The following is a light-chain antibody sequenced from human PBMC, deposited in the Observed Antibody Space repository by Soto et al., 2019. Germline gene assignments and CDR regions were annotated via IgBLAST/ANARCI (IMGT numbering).Light chain of an antibody. CDR3: CSYTAGSTFDVV. Sequence: QSALTQPASVSGSPGQSITISCTGASSDVGSYNLVSWYQHHPGKGPKLIIYEGNKRPSGVSDRFSGSKSGDTASLTISGLQSDDEADYYCCSYTAGSTFDVVFGGGTKLTVL. J-gene: IGLJ2*01. V-gene: IGLV2-23*01. CDR1: SSDVGSYNL. CDR2: EGN.